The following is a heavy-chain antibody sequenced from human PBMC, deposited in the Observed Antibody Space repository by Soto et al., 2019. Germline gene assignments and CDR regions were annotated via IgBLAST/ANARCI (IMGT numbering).Heavy chain of an antibody. CDR3: ATDSHKGETRYCSGTSCRLGYSYGMQV. V-gene: IGHV1-69*13. CDR2: IIPIFGTA. Sequence: GASVKVSCKASGCTFSSYAISWVRQAPGQGLGWMGGIIPIFGTANYAQKFQGRVTITADESTSTAYMELSSLRSEDTAVYYCATDSHKGETRYCSGTSCRLGYSYGMQVWGQGTKFSVS. J-gene: IGHJ6*02. CDR1: GCTFSSYA. D-gene: IGHD2-2*01.